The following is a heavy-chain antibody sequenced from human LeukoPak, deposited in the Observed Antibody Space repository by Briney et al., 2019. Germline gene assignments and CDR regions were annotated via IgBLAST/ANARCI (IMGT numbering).Heavy chain of an antibody. J-gene: IGHJ4*02. CDR3: AKDRGYYYDSSGYYPRPLDY. D-gene: IGHD3-22*01. CDR2: ICSGGNT. V-gene: IGHV3-66*01. CDR1: GFTVSSNY. Sequence: GGSLRLSGAASGFTVSSNYMSWVRQAPGKGLEWVSVICSGGNTYYADSVKGRFTISRDNSKNTLYLQMNSLRAEDTAVYYCAKDRGYYYDSSGYYPRPLDYWGQGTLVTVSS.